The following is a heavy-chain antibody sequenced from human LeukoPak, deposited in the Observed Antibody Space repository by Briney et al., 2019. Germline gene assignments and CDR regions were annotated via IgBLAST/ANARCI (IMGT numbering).Heavy chain of an antibody. CDR2: ISGSGGGT. CDR3: AKTTTGYSSGRYPGWPVDY. CDR1: GFTFSSYA. V-gene: IGHV3-23*01. J-gene: IGHJ4*02. D-gene: IGHD6-19*01. Sequence: GGALRPSCAASGFTFSSYAVSWFRQAPGKGLEWVSAISGSGGGTYYADSVKGRFTISRDNSKNTLYLQMNSLSTEDTAVYYCAKTTTGYSSGRYPGWPVDYWGQGTLVTVSS.